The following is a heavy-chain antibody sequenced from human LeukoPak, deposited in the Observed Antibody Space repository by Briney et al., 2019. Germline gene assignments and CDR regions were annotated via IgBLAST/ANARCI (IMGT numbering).Heavy chain of an antibody. D-gene: IGHD6-19*01. CDR2: IIPILGIA. CDR3: ARDGEYSSGWYGGNYFDY. V-gene: IGHV1-69*04. Sequence: SVKVSCKASGGTFSSYAISRVRQAPGQGLEWMGRIIPILGIANYAQKFQGRVTITADKSTSTAYMELSSLRSEDTAVYYCARDGEYSSGWYGGNYFDYWGQGTLVTVSS. J-gene: IGHJ4*02. CDR1: GGTFSSYA.